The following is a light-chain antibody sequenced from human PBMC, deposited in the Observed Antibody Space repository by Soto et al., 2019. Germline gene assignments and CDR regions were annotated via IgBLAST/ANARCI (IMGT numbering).Light chain of an antibody. CDR1: MSDVGGYDF. Sequence: QSVLTQPASWSGSPGQSITISCTGTMSDVGGYDFVSWYQQHPGKAPRVVLYEVTNRPSGVSDRFSGSKSGNTASLTISGLQAEDEADYYCCSYVSSKTYVFGTGTKV. V-gene: IGLV2-14*01. J-gene: IGLJ1*01. CDR3: CSYVSSKTYV. CDR2: EVT.